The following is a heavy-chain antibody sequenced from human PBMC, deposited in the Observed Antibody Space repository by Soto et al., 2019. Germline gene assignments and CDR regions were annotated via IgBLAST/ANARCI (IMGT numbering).Heavy chain of an antibody. CDR1: GYTFTSYG. D-gene: IGHD2-2*01. CDR2: ISAYNGNT. Sequence: ASVKVSCKASGYTFTSYGISWVRQAPGQGLEWMGWISAYNGNTSHAQKLQGRVTMTTDTSTSTAYMELRSLRSDDTAVYYCARVSIALYCSSTSCYVGAFDIWGQGTMVTVSS. J-gene: IGHJ3*02. CDR3: ARVSIALYCSSTSCYVGAFDI. V-gene: IGHV1-18*01.